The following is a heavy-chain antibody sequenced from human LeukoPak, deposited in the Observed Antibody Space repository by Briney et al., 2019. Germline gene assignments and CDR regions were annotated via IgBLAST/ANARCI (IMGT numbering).Heavy chain of an antibody. CDR3: AKDRGAVAGVMDV. Sequence: GGSLRLSCAASGFTFRSFGIHWVRQAPGKGLEWVAVISYDGSNENFADSVKGRFTISRDNSKNTLYLQMNSLRAEDTAVYYCAKDRGAVAGVMDVWGKGTTVTVSS. D-gene: IGHD6-19*01. V-gene: IGHV3-30*18. CDR2: ISYDGSNE. J-gene: IGHJ6*03. CDR1: GFTFRSFG.